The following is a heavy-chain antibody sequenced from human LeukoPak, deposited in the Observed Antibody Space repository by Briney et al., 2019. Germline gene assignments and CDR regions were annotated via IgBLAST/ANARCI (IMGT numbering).Heavy chain of an antibody. J-gene: IGHJ4*02. D-gene: IGHD6-19*01. CDR2: MNPNSGNT. V-gene: IGHV1-8*03. Sequence: EASVKVSCKASGYTFTSYDINWVRQATGQGLEWMGWMNPNSGNTGYAQKFQGRVTITRNTSISTAYMELSSLRSEDTAVYYCARGLVSGWYGYRRWFDYWGQGTLVTVSS. CDR3: ARGLVSGWYGYRRWFDY. CDR1: GYTFTSYD.